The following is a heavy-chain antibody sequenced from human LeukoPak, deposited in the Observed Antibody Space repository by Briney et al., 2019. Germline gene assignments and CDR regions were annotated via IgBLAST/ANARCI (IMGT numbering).Heavy chain of an antibody. J-gene: IGHJ6*02. D-gene: IGHD2-2*01. CDR2: INHSGST. CDR3: ARAPAYCSSTSCHIYYYYYGMDV. Sequence: PSETLSLTCAVYGGSFSGYYWSWIRQPPGKGLEWIGEINHSGSTNYNPSLKSRVTISVDTSKNQFSLKLSSVTAADTAVYYCARAPAYCSSTSCHIYYYYYGMDVWGQGTTVTVSS. V-gene: IGHV4-34*01. CDR1: GGSFSGYY.